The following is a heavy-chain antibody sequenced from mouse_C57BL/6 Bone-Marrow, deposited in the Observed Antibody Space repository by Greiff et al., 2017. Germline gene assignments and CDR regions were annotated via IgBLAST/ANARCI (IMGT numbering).Heavy chain of an antibody. J-gene: IGHJ2*01. CDR3: ARLRRGPYFDY. CDR1: GYTFTSYW. CDR2: IDPSDSYT. V-gene: IGHV1-69*01. Sequence: QVQLKQSGAELVMPGASVKLSCKASGYTFTSYWMHWVKQRPGQGLEWIGEIDPSDSYTNYNQKFKGKSTLTVDKSSSTAYMQLSSLTSEDSAVYYCARLRRGPYFDYWGQGTTLTVSS. D-gene: IGHD2-4*01.